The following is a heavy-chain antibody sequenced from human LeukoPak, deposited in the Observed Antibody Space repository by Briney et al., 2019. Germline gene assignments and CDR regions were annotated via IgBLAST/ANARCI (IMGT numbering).Heavy chain of an antibody. Sequence: GGSLRLSCAASGVSFSTYWMSWVRQTPEKGLEFVANIDQGGSVRNYMDSLKGRCTISRDNAKKSLYLEINSLRVDDTAVYYCARDPESSSFDLWGRGALVTVSS. CDR2: IDQGGSVR. CDR1: GVSFSTYW. D-gene: IGHD6-13*01. V-gene: IGHV3-7*01. CDR3: ARDPESSSFDL. J-gene: IGHJ4*02.